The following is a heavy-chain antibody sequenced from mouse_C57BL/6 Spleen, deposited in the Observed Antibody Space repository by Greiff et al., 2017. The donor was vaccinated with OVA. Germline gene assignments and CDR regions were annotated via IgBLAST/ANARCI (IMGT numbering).Heavy chain of an antibody. D-gene: IGHD1-1*01. V-gene: IGHV1-82*01. CDR3: ARSGGFITTVEGYFDV. CDR1: GYAFSSSW. J-gene: IGHJ1*03. Sequence: VQLQQSGPELVKPGASVKISCKASGYAFSSSWMNWVKQRPGKGLEWIGRIYPGDGDTNYNGKFKGKATLTADKSSSTAYMQLSSLTSEDSAVYFCARSGGFITTVEGYFDVWGTGTTVTVSS. CDR2: IYPGDGDT.